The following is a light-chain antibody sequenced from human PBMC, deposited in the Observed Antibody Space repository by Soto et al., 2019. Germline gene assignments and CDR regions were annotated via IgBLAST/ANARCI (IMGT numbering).Light chain of an antibody. Sequence: EIVLTQSPGTLSLSLGERATLSCRASQSVSSTFLAWYQQKPGQAPRLLIYAASSRATGIPDRFSGSGSGTDFTLTISRLEPEDFAVYYCQQYVSSPRTFGQGTKVEIK. J-gene: IGKJ1*01. CDR1: QSVSSTF. CDR2: AAS. CDR3: QQYVSSPRT. V-gene: IGKV3-20*01.